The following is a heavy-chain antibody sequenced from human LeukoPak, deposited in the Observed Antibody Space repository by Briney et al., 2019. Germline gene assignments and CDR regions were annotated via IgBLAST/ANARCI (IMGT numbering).Heavy chain of an antibody. CDR1: GFTFSSYG. D-gene: IGHD2-2*03. V-gene: IGHV3-33*01. CDR3: ARDGGYCSRTSCPASRMDV. J-gene: IGHJ6*03. CDR2: IWFDGSNK. Sequence: PGGSLGLSCAASGFTFSSYGMHWVRQAPGKGLEWVAVIWFDGSNKYCADSVKGRFTISRDNSKNTLDLQMNSLRAEDTAVYYCARDGGYCSRTSCPASRMDVWGKGTTVTVSS.